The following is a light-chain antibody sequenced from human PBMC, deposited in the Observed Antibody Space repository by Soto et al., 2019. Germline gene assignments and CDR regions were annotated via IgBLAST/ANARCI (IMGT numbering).Light chain of an antibody. CDR3: QQSNNWPPLT. CDR2: GVS. Sequence: EIVMTQSPATLSVSPGETATLSCRASQSVAGNLAWYQQKPGQPPRLLIYGVSTRATGVPARFSGSGSETDFILTISSLQIDDFALYYCQQSNNWPPLTFGGGTKVEIK. CDR1: QSVAGN. J-gene: IGKJ4*01. V-gene: IGKV3-15*01.